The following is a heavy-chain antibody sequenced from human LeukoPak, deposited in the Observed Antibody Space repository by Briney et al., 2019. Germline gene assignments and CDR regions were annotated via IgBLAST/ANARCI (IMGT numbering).Heavy chain of an antibody. CDR2: ISYDGSNK. CDR1: GFTVSNTY. V-gene: IGHV3-30-3*01. CDR3: ARVGLDLEGDY. J-gene: IGHJ4*02. D-gene: IGHD3-3*01. Sequence: GGSLRLSCAASGFTVSNTYMSWVRQAPGKGLEWVAVISYDGSNKYYADSVKGRFTISRDNSKNTLYLQMNSLRAEDTAVYYCARVGLDLEGDYWGQGTLVTVSS.